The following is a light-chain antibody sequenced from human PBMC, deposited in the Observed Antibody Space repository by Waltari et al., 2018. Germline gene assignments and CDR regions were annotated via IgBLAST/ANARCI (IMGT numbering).Light chain of an antibody. CDR3: QSYDSRLSTYV. CDR1: SSNIGAGYD. Sequence: QSVLTQPPSVSGAPGQRVTISCTGGSSNIGAGYDVNWYQQLPGTAPKLPIYGKHQRPSRIPARFSASRSCPSASLAITGLQADYEADYYCQSYDSRLSTYVFGTGTKVTVL. CDR2: GKH. J-gene: IGLJ1*01. V-gene: IGLV1-40*01.